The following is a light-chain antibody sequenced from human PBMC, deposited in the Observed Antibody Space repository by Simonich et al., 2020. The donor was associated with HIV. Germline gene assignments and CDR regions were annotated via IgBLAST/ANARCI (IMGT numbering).Light chain of an antibody. CDR2: AAS. V-gene: IGKV1-17*03. J-gene: IGKJ2*01. Sequence: DILMTQSPSSVSASVGNRGTITCRAGHGISTWLSWYQHKPWKFSKRLIYAASSLQSGVPSRFSGSGSGTEFTLTISSLQPEDFATYYCLQHNSYPYTFGQGTKLEIK. CDR3: LQHNSYPYT. CDR1: HGISTW.